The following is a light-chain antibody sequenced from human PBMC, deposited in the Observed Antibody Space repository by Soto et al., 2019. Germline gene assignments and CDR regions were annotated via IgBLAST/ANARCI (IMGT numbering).Light chain of an antibody. CDR3: QQYNNWRG. CDR1: QSVSSN. Sequence: EIVMTQSPATLSVSQGERATLSCRASQSVSSNLAWYQQKPGQAPRLLIYGASTRATGIPARISGSGSGTEFTLTISSLQSEDFAVYYCQQYNNWRGFGQGTKVENK. V-gene: IGKV3-15*01. J-gene: IGKJ1*01. CDR2: GAS.